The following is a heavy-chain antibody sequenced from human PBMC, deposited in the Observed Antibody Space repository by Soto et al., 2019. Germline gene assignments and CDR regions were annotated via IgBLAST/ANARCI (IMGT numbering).Heavy chain of an antibody. Sequence: PVGSLRLSCAASGFTVSSNYMSWVRQAPGKGLEWVSVIYSGGSTYYADSVKGRFTISRDNSKNTLYLQMNSLRAEDTAVYYCARERRYSYGLNNYYYGMDVWGQGTTVTVSS. D-gene: IGHD5-18*01. V-gene: IGHV3-53*01. CDR3: ARERRYSYGLNNYYYGMDV. CDR2: IYSGGST. CDR1: GFTVSSNY. J-gene: IGHJ6*02.